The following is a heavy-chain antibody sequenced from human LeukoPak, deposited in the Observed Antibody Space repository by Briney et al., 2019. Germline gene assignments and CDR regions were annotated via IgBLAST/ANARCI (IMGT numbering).Heavy chain of an antibody. CDR2: INHSGST. CDR3: ARGRSLEWPIGIISRRRGWFDP. Sequence: PSETLSLTCTVSGGSISSSSDYWSWIRQPPGKGLEWIGEINHSGSTNYNPSLKSRVTISVDTSKNQFSLKLSSVTAADTAVYYCARGRSLEWPIGIISRRRGWFDPWGRGTLVTVSS. V-gene: IGHV4-39*07. CDR1: GGSISSSSDY. D-gene: IGHD3-3*01. J-gene: IGHJ5*02.